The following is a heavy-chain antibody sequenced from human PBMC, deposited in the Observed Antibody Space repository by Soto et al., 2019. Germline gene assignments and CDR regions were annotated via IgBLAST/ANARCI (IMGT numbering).Heavy chain of an antibody. Sequence: SETLSLTXTVSGGSISSGDYYWSWIRQPPGKGLEWIGYIYYSGSTYYNPSLKSRVTISVDTSKNQFSLKLSSVTAADTAVYYCARSPMEYSSSSRGLGYWGQGTLVTVSS. CDR1: GGSISSGDYY. J-gene: IGHJ4*02. CDR2: IYYSGST. V-gene: IGHV4-30-4*01. D-gene: IGHD6-6*01. CDR3: ARSPMEYSSSSRGLGY.